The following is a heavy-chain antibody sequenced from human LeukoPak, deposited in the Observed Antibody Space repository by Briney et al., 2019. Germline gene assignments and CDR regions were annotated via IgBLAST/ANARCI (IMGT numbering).Heavy chain of an antibody. Sequence: GWSLRLSYAASGFTFSSYWMSWVRQAPGKGLEWVANIKQDGSEKYYVDSVKGRFTISRDNTKNSLYLQMNSLRAEDTAVYYCARDLSSSGWRDAFDIWGQGTMVTVSS. CDR1: GFTFSSYW. D-gene: IGHD6-19*01. CDR3: ARDLSSSGWRDAFDI. J-gene: IGHJ3*02. CDR2: IKQDGSEK. V-gene: IGHV3-7*01.